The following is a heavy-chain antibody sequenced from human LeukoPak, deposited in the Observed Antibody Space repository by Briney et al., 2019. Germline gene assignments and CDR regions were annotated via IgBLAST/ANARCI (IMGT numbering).Heavy chain of an antibody. D-gene: IGHD4-17*01. Sequence: SGTLSLTCTVSGGSISSSSYFWGWICQPPGKGLEWIGSIFYSGSTYYNPSLNSRVTISIDTSKNQFSLRLSSVTAADTAVYYCARQMNTVTADYWGQGTLVTVSS. V-gene: IGHV4-39*01. J-gene: IGHJ4*02. CDR3: ARQMNTVTADY. CDR2: IFYSGST. CDR1: GGSISSSSYF.